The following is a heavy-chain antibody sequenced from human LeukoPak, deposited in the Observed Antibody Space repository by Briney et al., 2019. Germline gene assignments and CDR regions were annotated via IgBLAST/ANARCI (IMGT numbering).Heavy chain of an antibody. CDR1: GFTFSRNA. D-gene: IGHD3-16*01. CDR2: IGTNGIST. Sequence: GGSLRLSCSASGFTFSRNAMHWVRQAPGKGLEYVSSIGTNGISTYYADSVQDSFTISRDNSKNTLYLQMSSLRPEDTAVYYCVRGQEVIYTPTFDYWGPGAVVTVSS. J-gene: IGHJ4*02. CDR3: VRGQEVIYTPTFDY. V-gene: IGHV3-64*03.